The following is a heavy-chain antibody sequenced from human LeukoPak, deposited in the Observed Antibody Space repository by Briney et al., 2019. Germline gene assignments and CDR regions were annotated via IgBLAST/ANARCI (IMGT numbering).Heavy chain of an antibody. CDR1: GGTFSSYA. CDR2: IIPIFGTA. J-gene: IGHJ5*02. V-gene: IGHV1-69*05. CDR3: AREHGYSSGWYFVGPSEQESYNWFDP. D-gene: IGHD6-19*01. Sequence: SVKDSCKASGGTFSSYAISWVRQAPGQGLEWMGGIIPIFGTANYARKFQGRVTITTDESTSTAYMELSSLRSEDTAVYYCAREHGYSSGWYFVGPSEQESYNWFDPWGQGTLVTVSS.